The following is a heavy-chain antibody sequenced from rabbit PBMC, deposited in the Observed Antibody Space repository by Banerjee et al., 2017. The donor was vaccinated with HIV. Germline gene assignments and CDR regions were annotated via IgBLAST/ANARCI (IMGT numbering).Heavy chain of an antibody. V-gene: IGHV1S45*01. CDR1: GFDFSSYYM. Sequence: QEQLKESGGGLVQPGGSPKLSCKASGFDFSSYYMNWVRQAPGKGLEWIGRIYAGSTIRTVYASWAKGRFTISKTSSTTVTLQVTSLTVADTATYFCVRETETYADYAGYGYYFGLWGQGTLVTVS. CDR2: IYAGSTIRT. J-gene: IGHJ4*01. D-gene: IGHD6-1*01. CDR3: VRETETYADYAGYGYYFGL.